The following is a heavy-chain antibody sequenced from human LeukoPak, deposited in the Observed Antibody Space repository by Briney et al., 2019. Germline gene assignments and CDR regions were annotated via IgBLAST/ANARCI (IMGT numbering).Heavy chain of an antibody. D-gene: IGHD6-13*01. CDR2: IYYSGST. Sequence: SETLSLTCTVSGGSISSYYWSWLRQPPGEGLEWIGYIYYSGSTNYNPSLKSRVTISVDTSKNQFSLKLSSVTAADTAVYYCARGSGYSSSWYWESGDDYYGMDVWGQGTTVTVSS. V-gene: IGHV4-59*01. J-gene: IGHJ6*02. CDR1: GGSISSYY. CDR3: ARGSGYSSSWYWESGDDYYGMDV.